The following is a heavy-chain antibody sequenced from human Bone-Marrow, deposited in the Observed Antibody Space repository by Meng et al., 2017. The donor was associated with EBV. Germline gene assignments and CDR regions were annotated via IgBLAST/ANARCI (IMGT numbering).Heavy chain of an antibody. CDR3: ARGSSFCSGGSCFEN. J-gene: IGHJ4*02. Sequence: QVPESGPGLVKPSQTLSLTCAVAGGSISTGYYYWTWIRQPPGKGLEWIGYMYYNGITYYNPSLKSRVTISGDSSKNQFSLKLTSVTAADTAVYFCARGSSFCSGGSCFENWGQGTLVTVSS. CDR2: MYYNGIT. CDR1: GGSISTGYYY. D-gene: IGHD2-15*01. V-gene: IGHV4-30-4*01.